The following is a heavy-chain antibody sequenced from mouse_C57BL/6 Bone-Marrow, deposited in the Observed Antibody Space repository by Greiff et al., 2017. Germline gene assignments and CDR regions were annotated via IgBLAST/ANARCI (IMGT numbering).Heavy chain of an antibody. CDR1: GYSITSGYY. J-gene: IGHJ2*01. V-gene: IGHV3-6*01. D-gene: IGHD3-1*01. CDR3: ARAGLFFY. Sequence: EESGPGLVKPSQSLSLTCSVTGYSITSGYYWNWIRQFPGNKLEWMGYISYDGSNNYNPSLKNRISITRDTSKNQFFLKLNSVTTEDTATYYCARAGLFFYWGQGTTLTVSS. CDR2: ISYDGSN.